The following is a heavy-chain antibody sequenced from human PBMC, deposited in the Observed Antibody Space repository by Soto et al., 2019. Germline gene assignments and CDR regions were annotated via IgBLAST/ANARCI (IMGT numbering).Heavy chain of an antibody. CDR3: AKGHTNENGHYSYYGMDV. Sequence: PGGSLRLSCEASGFIFRTHWMTWVRQAPGKGLEWVASISGAGGRIYNEDSVKGRFTISRDNSKNSVYLQVNSLRADDTAVYYCAKGHTNENGHYSYYGMDVWGQGTTVTVSS. CDR1: GFIFRTHW. V-gene: IGHV3-23*01. D-gene: IGHD1-1*01. J-gene: IGHJ6*02. CDR2: ISGAGGRI.